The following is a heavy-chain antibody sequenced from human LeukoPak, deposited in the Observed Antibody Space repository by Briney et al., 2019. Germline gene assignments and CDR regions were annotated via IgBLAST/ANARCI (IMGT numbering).Heavy chain of an antibody. CDR2: ISYDGSNK. Sequence: GRSLRLSCAASGFTFSSYAMHWVRQAPGKGLEWVAVISYDGSNKYYADSVKGRFTISRDNSKNTLYLQMNSLRAEDTAVYYCAKSGDSSGWYRYYFDYWGQGTLVTVSS. J-gene: IGHJ4*02. D-gene: IGHD6-19*01. V-gene: IGHV3-30-3*02. CDR1: GFTFSSYA. CDR3: AKSGDSSGWYRYYFDY.